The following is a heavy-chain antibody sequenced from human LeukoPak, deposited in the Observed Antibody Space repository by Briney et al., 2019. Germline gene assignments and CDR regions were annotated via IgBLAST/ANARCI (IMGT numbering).Heavy chain of an antibody. CDR2: INPNSGGT. V-gene: IGHV1-2*02. D-gene: IGHD3-10*01. Sequence: ASVKVSCKASGYTFTGYYMHWVRQAPGQGLEWMGWINPNSGGTNYAQKFQGRVTMTRDASISTAYMELSRLRSDDTAVYYCARGTMVRGVIIPDYWGQGTLVTVSS. CDR3: ARGTMVRGVIIPDY. J-gene: IGHJ4*02. CDR1: GYTFTGYY.